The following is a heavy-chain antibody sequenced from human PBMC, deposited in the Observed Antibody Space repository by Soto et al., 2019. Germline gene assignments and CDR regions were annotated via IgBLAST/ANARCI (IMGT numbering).Heavy chain of an antibody. Sequence: GASVKVSCTVSGYTLTELSMHWVRQAPGKGLEWMGGFDPEDGETIYAQKFQGRVTMTEDTSTDTAYMELSSLKPEDTALYYCIWQQDFYYGMDVWGQGTTVTVSS. D-gene: IGHD6-13*01. J-gene: IGHJ6*02. V-gene: IGHV1-24*01. CDR2: FDPEDGET. CDR3: IWQQDFYYGMDV. CDR1: GYTLTELS.